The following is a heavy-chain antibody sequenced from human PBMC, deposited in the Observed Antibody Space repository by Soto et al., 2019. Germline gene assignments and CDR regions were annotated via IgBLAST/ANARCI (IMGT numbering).Heavy chain of an antibody. CDR2: IIPVLDIT. V-gene: IGHV1-69*02. Sequence: QVQLVQSGTEVKKPGSSVKVSCKASGHTFNSYSINWVRQAPGQGLEWMGRIIPVLDITNLTHKFQGRVSLTAARSTYTTYIDLSSLRSEDTAVYYCTRGDSWGYYGLDIWGQGTTVTVSS. D-gene: IGHD2-21*01. CDR1: GHTFNSYS. CDR3: TRGDSWGYYGLDI. J-gene: IGHJ6*02.